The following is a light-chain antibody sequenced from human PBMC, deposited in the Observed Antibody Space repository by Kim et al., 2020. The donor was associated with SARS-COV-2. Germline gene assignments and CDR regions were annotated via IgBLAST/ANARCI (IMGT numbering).Light chain of an antibody. CDR2: GKN. J-gene: IGLJ3*02. Sequence: SSELTQDPAVSVALGHTVRITCQGDSLRSYYASWYQQKPGQAPVLVIYGKNNRPSGIPDRFSGSSSGNTASLTITGAQAEDEADYYCNSRDSSGTPFGGGTQLTVL. CDR3: NSRDSSGTP. CDR1: SLRSYY. V-gene: IGLV3-19*01.